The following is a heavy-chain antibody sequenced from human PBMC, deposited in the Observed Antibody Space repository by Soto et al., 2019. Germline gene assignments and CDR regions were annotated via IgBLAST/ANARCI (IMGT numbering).Heavy chain of an antibody. D-gene: IGHD6-6*01. J-gene: IGHJ6*02. V-gene: IGHV4-31*03. CDR1: GGSITSGGFF. CDR2: IYYSGYT. Sequence: PSEPLSLTCSVSGGSITSGGFFWSWVRQDPGEGLELIAYIYYSGYTYYHPSLKSRLSISMDTSKNQFSLKLSSVTAADTAVYYCARGSSPHYGMDVWGQGTTVTVSS. CDR3: ARGSSPHYGMDV.